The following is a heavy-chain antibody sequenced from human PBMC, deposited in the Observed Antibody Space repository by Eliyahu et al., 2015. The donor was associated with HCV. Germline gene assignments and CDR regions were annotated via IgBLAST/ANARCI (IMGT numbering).Heavy chain of an antibody. CDR3: ARDVSISDYYYYFDY. J-gene: IGHJ4*02. CDR1: GYXFTRYY. CDR2: INPSGDST. D-gene: IGHD3-22*01. V-gene: IGHV1-46*01. Sequence: QVQLVQSGAEVKKPGASVKVSCXASGYXFTRYYIHWVRQAPGQGLEWXGIINPSGDSTSYPQKFQGRVTMTRDTSTSTVYMELSSLRSEDTAVYYCARDVSISDYYYYFDYWGQGTLVTVSS.